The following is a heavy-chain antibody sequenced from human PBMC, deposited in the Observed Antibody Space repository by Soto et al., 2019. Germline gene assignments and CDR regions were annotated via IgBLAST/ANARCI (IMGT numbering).Heavy chain of an antibody. CDR1: GGSIRTGVFY. D-gene: IGHD6-13*01. CDR2: TYYSGLT. J-gene: IGHJ6*02. CDR3: ARLPAEATVAAGGMDV. V-gene: IGHV4-39*01. Sequence: KPSETLSLTCSVSGGSIRTGVFYWGWIRQPPGKGLEWIGSTYYSGLTFYTPSLKSRVTISVDTSKNQFSLNLDSATAADTAVYYCARLPAEATVAAGGMDVWGQGTTVTVSS.